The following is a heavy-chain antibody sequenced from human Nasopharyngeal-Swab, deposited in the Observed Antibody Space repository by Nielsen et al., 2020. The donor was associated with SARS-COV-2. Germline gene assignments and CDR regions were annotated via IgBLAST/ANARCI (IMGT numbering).Heavy chain of an antibody. CDR2: IYSGGST. D-gene: IGHD2-8*01. V-gene: IGHV3-53*04. Sequence: GESLKISCAASGFTVSSNYMSWVRQAPGKGLEWVSVIYSGGSTYYADSVKGRFTISRHNSKNTLYLQMNSLRAEDTAAYYCARVYYDAFDIWGQGTMVTVSS. CDR3: ARVYYDAFDI. CDR1: GFTVSSNY. J-gene: IGHJ3*02.